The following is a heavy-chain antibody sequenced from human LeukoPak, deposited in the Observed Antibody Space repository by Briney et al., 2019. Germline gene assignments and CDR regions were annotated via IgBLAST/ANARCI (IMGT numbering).Heavy chain of an antibody. Sequence: PSETLSLTCTVSGGSISSYYWSWIRQPAGKGLEWIGRIYTSGSTNYNPSLKSRVTMSVDTSKNQFSLKLSSVTAADKAVYYCARGRILEDIVVVPAAIRRYYYYYMDVWGKGTTVTVSS. CDR1: GGSISSYY. CDR3: ARGRILEDIVVVPAAIRRYYYYYMDV. D-gene: IGHD2-2*02. J-gene: IGHJ6*03. CDR2: IYTSGST. V-gene: IGHV4-4*07.